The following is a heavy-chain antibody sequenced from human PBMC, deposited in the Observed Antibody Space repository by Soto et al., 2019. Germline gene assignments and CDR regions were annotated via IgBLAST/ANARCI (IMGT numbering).Heavy chain of an antibody. CDR2: INPNSGGT. CDR1: GYIFTDYY. V-gene: IGHV1-2*02. Sequence: VQLVQSGAEVKKPGASVKVSCKTSGYIFTDYYMHWVRQAPGQGLEWMGWINPNSGGTNYAQKFQGRVTMTTDTSISIAYLDLANLTFDDTAVYYCASEKTKFDYWGQGTLVTVSS. CDR3: ASEKTKFDY. J-gene: IGHJ4*02.